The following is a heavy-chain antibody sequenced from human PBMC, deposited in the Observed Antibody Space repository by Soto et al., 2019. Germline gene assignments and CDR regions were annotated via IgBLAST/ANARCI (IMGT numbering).Heavy chain of an antibody. CDR2: MNPNSGDT. V-gene: IGHV1-8*01. J-gene: IGHJ4*02. D-gene: IGHD6-6*01. CDR1: GYTFTSYD. Sequence: ASVKVSCKASGYTFTSYDINWVRQATGQGLEWMGWMNPNSGDTGYAQKFQGRVTMTRDTSISTAYMELSSLRSEDTAVYYCARTFSSSSGTDFDYWGQGSLVTVSS. CDR3: ARTFSSSSGTDFDY.